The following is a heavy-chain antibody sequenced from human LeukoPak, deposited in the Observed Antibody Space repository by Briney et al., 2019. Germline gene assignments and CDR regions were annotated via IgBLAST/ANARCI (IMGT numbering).Heavy chain of an antibody. J-gene: IGHJ4*02. D-gene: IGHD3-10*01. CDR2: IRSKAYGGTT. CDR1: RFTFGDSA. CDR3: TRGRSGPIIDY. V-gene: IGHV3-49*03. Sequence: LAGGSLRLSCKASRFTFGDSAMSWFRQAPGKGLEWVGFIRSKAYGGTTEYAASVKGRFTISRDDSKSITYLQMNSLKTEDTAAYYCTRGRSGPIIDYWGQGILVTVSS.